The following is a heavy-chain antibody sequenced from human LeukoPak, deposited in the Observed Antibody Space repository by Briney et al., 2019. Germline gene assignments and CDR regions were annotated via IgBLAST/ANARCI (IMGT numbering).Heavy chain of an antibody. D-gene: IGHD6-6*01. CDR2: IVVGSGNT. V-gene: IGHV1-58*01. CDR1: GFTFTSSA. Sequence: SVKVSCKASGFTFTSSAVQWVRQARGQRLEWIGWIVVGSGNTNYAQKFQERVTITRDMSTSTAYMELSSLRSEDTAVYYCAAGIAARPLPDLHWYYYYYYGMDVWGQGTTVTVSS. J-gene: IGHJ6*02. CDR3: AAGIAARPLPDLHWYYYYYYGMDV.